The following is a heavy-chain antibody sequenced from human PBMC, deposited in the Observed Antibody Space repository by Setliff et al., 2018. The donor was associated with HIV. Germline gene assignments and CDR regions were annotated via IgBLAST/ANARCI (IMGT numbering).Heavy chain of an antibody. D-gene: IGHD1-1*01. J-gene: IGHJ4*02. CDR1: GGSISSGIYY. Sequence: SETLSLTCTVSGGSISSGIYYWIWIRQPAEKGLEWIGHVYTTGGTNYNPSLESRLTISQDTSKNQFSLELTSVTAADTAVYYCATVDGTRYLDYWGQGKLVTVSS. CDR3: ATVDGTRYLDY. CDR2: VYTTGGT. V-gene: IGHV4-61*09.